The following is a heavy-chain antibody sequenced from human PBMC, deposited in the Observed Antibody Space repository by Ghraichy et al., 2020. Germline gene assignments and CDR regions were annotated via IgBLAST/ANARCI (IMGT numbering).Heavy chain of an antibody. CDR2: ISNSGST. Sequence: SKTLSLTCTVSGASVNSGGYYWTWIRQPPGKGLDWIGYISNSGSTSYNPSLKSRVTISVDTSKNQFSLKLSSLTAADTAVYYCTGRTYSSSSQSSSQLTWGQGTLVTVSS. D-gene: IGHD6-6*01. CDR1: GASVNSGGYY. V-gene: IGHV4-61*08. J-gene: IGHJ4*02. CDR3: TGRTYSSSSQSSSQLT.